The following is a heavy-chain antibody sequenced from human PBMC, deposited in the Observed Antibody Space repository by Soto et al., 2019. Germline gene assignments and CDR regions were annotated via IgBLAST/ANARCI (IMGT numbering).Heavy chain of an antibody. Sequence: QVQLVQSGAEVKKPGSSVKVSCKASGGTFSSYAITWVRQAPGQGLEWMGGINPILGAANYEQKLQGRITIIADDSTNTAYMELSRLRSEDTAMYYCAGAQQVGRFFYGMDVWGQGTTVTVSS. CDR1: GGTFSSYA. CDR3: AGAQQVGRFFYGMDV. D-gene: IGHD1-26*01. J-gene: IGHJ6*02. V-gene: IGHV1-69*01. CDR2: INPILGAA.